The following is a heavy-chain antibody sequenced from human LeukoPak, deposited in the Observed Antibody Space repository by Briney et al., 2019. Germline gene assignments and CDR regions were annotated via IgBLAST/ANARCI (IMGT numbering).Heavy chain of an antibody. CDR1: GFTFSSYA. J-gene: IGHJ5*02. V-gene: IGHV3-30*04. CDR2: ISYDGSNK. Sequence: PGGSLRLSCAASGFTFSSYAMHWVRQAPGKGLEWVAVISYDGSNKYYADSVKGRFTISRDNSKNTLYLQTNSLRAEDTAVYYCAREGANNWFDPWGQGTLVTVSS. CDR3: AREGANNWFDP.